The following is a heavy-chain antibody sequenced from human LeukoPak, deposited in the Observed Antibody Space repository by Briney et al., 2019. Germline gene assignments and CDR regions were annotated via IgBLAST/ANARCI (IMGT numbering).Heavy chain of an antibody. D-gene: IGHD3-10*01. CDR2: ISAYNGNT. CDR1: GYTFTSYG. J-gene: IGHJ3*02. CDR3: ARDRLNLWFGEQGAFDI. Sequence: ASVKVSCKASGYTFTSYGISWVRQAPGQGLEWMGWISAYNGNTNYAQKLQGRVTVTTDTSTSTAYMELRSLRSDDTAVYYCARDRLNLWFGEQGAFDIWGQGTMVTVSS. V-gene: IGHV1-18*01.